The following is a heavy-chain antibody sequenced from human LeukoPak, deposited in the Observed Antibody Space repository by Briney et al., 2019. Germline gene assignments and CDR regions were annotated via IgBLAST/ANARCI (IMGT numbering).Heavy chain of an antibody. CDR1: GGSFSGYY. Sequence: KSSETLSLTCAVYGGSFSGYYWSWIRQPPGKGLEWIGEINHSGSTNYNPSLKSRVTISVDTSKNQFSLKLSSVTAADTAVYYCARHWIWNENWFDPWGQGTLVTVSS. CDR2: INHSGST. CDR3: ARHWIWNENWFDP. D-gene: IGHD1-1*01. J-gene: IGHJ5*02. V-gene: IGHV4-34*01.